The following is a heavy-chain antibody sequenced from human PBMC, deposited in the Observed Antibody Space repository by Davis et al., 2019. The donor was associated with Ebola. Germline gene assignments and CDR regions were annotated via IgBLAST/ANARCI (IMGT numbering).Heavy chain of an antibody. CDR3: ARWARNFLTAGSPHSDY. D-gene: IGHD6-13*01. V-gene: IGHV3-21*01. CDR1: GFTFSSYN. CDR2: ISSRSSYI. Sequence: PGGSLRLSCAASGFTFSSYNMNWVRQAPGKGLEWVSSISSRSSYIYYADSVKGRFTISRDNAKNSLYLQMNSLRAEDTAVYYRARWARNFLTAGSPHSDYWGQGTLVTVSS. J-gene: IGHJ4*02.